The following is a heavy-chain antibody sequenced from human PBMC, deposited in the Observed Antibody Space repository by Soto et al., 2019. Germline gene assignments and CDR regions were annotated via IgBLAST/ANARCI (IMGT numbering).Heavy chain of an antibody. CDR2: INPNSGGT. CDR3: ARRYCSGGGYFNVGF. Sequence: ASVKVSCKASAYTFTAYYMHWVRQAPGQGLEWMGWINPNSGGTNYAQKFQGRVTMTGDTSIDTAYMELSRLRSDDTAVYYCARRYCSGGGYFNVGFWGQGTQVTVSS. V-gene: IGHV1-2*02. D-gene: IGHD2-15*01. CDR1: AYTFTAYY. J-gene: IGHJ4*02.